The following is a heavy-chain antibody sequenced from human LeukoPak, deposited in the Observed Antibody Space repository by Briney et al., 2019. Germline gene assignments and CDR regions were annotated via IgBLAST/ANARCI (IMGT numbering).Heavy chain of an antibody. CDR3: ARLDHLDDTALTD. Sequence: PGGSLRLSCGASGFTFSNHWMSWVRQAPGKGLEWVANIRPNGRDTHYVDSVKGRFTISRDNAKNSLYLEISSLRAEDTALYFYARLDHLDDTALTDWGQGTLVTVSS. V-gene: IGHV3-7*01. J-gene: IGHJ4*02. CDR2: IRPNGRDT. D-gene: IGHD2-21*02. CDR1: GFTFSNHW.